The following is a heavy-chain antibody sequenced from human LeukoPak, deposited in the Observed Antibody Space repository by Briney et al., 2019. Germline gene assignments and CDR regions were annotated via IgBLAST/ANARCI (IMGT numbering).Heavy chain of an antibody. CDR1: GGSISSYY. V-gene: IGHV4-59*01. J-gene: IGHJ2*01. CDR3: ARRGANSGSYSHFDL. D-gene: IGHD1-26*01. Sequence: SETLSLTCTVSGGSISSYYWSWIRQPPGKGLEWIGYMYYSGSTNYNPSLKSRVTISVDTSKNQFSLKLSSATAADTAVYYCARRGANSGSYSHFDLWGRGTLVTVSS. CDR2: MYYSGST.